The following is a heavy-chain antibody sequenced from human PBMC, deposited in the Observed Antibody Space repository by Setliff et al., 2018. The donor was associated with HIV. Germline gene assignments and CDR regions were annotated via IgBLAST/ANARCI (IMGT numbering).Heavy chain of an antibody. CDR3: VTGGSSGAFDI. V-gene: IGHV1-69*13. CDR1: GGTISNYG. CDR2: IIPTFGTA. D-gene: IGHD6-13*01. Sequence: GASVKVSCKAPGGTISNYGISWVRQAPGQGFEWMGGIIPTFGTANYAQKFQGRVTITADESTNTAYMDLSSLRSDDTAVYYCVTGGSSGAFDIWGQGTMVTVSS. J-gene: IGHJ3*02.